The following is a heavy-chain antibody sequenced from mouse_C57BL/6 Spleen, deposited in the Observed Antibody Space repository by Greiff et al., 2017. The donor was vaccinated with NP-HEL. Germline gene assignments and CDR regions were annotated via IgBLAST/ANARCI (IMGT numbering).Heavy chain of an antibody. Sequence: VKLMESGPGLVQPSQSLSITCTVSGFSLTNSGVHWVRQSPGKGLEWLGVIWSGGSTDYNTAFISRLSISKDNSKSQVFFKMNRLQADDTAIYYCARNYYGRSFDYWGQGTTLTVSS. J-gene: IGHJ2*01. CDR3: ARNYYGRSFDY. D-gene: IGHD1-1*01. V-gene: IGHV2-2*01. CDR1: GFSLTNSG. CDR2: IWSGGST.